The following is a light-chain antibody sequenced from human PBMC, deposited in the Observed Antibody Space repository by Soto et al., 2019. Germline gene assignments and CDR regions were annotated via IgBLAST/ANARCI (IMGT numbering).Light chain of an antibody. J-gene: IGKJ5*01. CDR2: DVS. CDR3: QQYDNYDIT. V-gene: IGKV1-33*01. Sequence: DIQMTQSPSSLSSSFRYTFTITCQASQDINKFLNWYQQKPGKAPKLLIYDVSNLETGVPSRFSGSGSETHFTLTINSLQPEDIATYYCQQYDNYDITFGQGTRLEIK. CDR1: QDINKF.